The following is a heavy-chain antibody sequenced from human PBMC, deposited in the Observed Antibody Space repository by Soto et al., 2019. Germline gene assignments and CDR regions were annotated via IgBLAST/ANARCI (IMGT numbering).Heavy chain of an antibody. CDR2: ISSDSRYI. D-gene: IGHD2-15*01. J-gene: IGHJ6*02. CDR3: ARRKLVDFFFINVDVYDMDV. CDR1: GFTLSNYA. Sequence: EVQLVESGGGLVHPGGSLRLSCAASGFTLSNYAVNWVRQAPGKGLEWVSYISSDSRYIYHGDSGKGRFTIARDNARNSMYLQMNSLRDEDTAVYYCARRKLVDFFFINVDVYDMDVWGQGTPVTVSS. V-gene: IGHV3-21*01.